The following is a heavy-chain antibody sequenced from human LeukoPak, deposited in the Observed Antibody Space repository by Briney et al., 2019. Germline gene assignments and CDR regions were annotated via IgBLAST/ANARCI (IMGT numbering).Heavy chain of an antibody. J-gene: IGHJ4*02. Sequence: GGSLRLSCAASGFTFSSYAMSWVRRAPGKGLEWVSAISGSGGSTYYADSVKGRFTISRDNSKNTLYLQMNSLRAEDTAVYYCAKDSIFGVVIIAYYYFDYWGQGTLVTVSS. D-gene: IGHD3-3*02. CDR1: GFTFSSYA. CDR2: ISGSGGST. CDR3: AKDSIFGVVIIAYYYFDY. V-gene: IGHV3-23*01.